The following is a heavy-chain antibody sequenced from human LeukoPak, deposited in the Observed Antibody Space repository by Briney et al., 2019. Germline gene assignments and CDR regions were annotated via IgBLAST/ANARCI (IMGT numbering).Heavy chain of an antibody. Sequence: GGSLRLSCAASGFTVSSNYMSWVRQAPGKGLEWVSVIYSGGSTYYADSVKGRFAISRDDSKNTLYLQMNSLRAVDTAVYYCARDGDSSGWYYFDYWGQGTLVTVSS. CDR2: IYSGGST. V-gene: IGHV3-66*01. CDR3: ARDGDSSGWYYFDY. D-gene: IGHD6-19*01. J-gene: IGHJ4*02. CDR1: GFTVSSNY.